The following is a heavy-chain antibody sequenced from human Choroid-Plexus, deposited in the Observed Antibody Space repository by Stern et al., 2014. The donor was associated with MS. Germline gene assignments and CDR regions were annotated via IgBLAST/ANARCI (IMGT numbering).Heavy chain of an antibody. V-gene: IGHV3-30*18. Sequence: VQLEESGGGVVQPGRPLSLSCAASGFTFGSCARQWVRQAPGKGLEWGAGVSYDGSNKYYADSVKGRFTVSRDNSQNTLYMQMSSLRAEDTAVYYCAKDRQYLTYFFDHWGQGSLVTVSS. CDR3: AKDRQYLTYFFDH. CDR1: GFTFGSCA. J-gene: IGHJ5*02. CDR2: VSYDGSNK. D-gene: IGHD2-8*01.